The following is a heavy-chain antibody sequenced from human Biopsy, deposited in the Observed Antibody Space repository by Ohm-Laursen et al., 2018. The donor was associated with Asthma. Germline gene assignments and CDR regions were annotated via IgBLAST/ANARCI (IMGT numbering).Heavy chain of an antibody. D-gene: IGHD5-18*01. CDR3: ARFKRGYSYGYAGVFDY. CDR1: GFTFSSYS. Sequence: SLRLSCTAFGFTFSSYSMNWVRQAPGKGLEWVSYISSSSSTIYYADSVKGRFTISRDNAENSLYLQMNSLRDEDTAVYYCARFKRGYSYGYAGVFDYWGQGTLVTVSS. CDR2: ISSSSSTI. J-gene: IGHJ4*02. V-gene: IGHV3-48*02.